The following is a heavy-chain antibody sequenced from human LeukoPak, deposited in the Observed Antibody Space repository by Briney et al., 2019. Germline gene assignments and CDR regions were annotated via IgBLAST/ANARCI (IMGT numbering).Heavy chain of an antibody. J-gene: IGHJ3*02. CDR2: MSPNSGNT. V-gene: IGHV1-8*03. CDR1: GYTFTSYD. D-gene: IGHD3-10*01. Sequence: ASVTVSCKASGYTFTSYDINWVRQAPGQGLESMGWMSPNSGNTGYAQKFQGRVTITSNTSISTAYMELSSLRSEDTAVYYCARVRAPRLLWFGELYYDAFDIWGQGTMVTVSS. CDR3: ARVRAPRLLWFGELYYDAFDI.